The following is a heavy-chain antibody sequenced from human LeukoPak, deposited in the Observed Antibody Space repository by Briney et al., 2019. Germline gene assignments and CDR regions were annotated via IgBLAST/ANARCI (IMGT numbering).Heavy chain of an antibody. CDR3: ARAMTSGYTFYWFGP. V-gene: IGHV1-69*13. Sequence: ASVKVSCKASGGIFITYGISWVRQAPGQGLEWMGGIIPFFRTANYTQKFQGRVTITADESTSTAYMELRRLTFDDTAVYYCARAMTSGYTFYWFGPWGQGTLVTVSS. CDR1: GGIFITYG. D-gene: IGHD3-22*01. J-gene: IGHJ5*02. CDR2: IIPFFRTA.